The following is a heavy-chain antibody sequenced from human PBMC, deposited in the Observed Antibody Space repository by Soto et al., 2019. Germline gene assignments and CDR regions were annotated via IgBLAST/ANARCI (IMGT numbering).Heavy chain of an antibody. J-gene: IGHJ5*01. V-gene: IGHV4-4*07. D-gene: IGHD2-8*01. CDR3: ARDAYPNWFDF. CDR2: ISSGGSA. Sequence: SETLSLNCNVPGGSINSYYWSWIRQPAGKGLEWIGRISSGGSAIYNPSLKSRVTISVDTSKNQFSLRLTSVTAADTAVYFCARDAYPNWFDFWGQGTLVTVSS. CDR1: GGSINSYY.